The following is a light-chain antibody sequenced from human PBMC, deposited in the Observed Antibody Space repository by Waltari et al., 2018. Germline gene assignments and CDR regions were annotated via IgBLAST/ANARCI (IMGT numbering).Light chain of an antibody. J-gene: IGLJ3*02. CDR1: SSDVGGYNY. CDR2: DVS. CDR3: SSYTSSSIWV. V-gene: IGLV2-14*03. Sequence: QSALTQPASVSGSPGQSITISCPGTSSDVGGYNYVSWYQQHPGKAPKLMIYDVSNRPAGVSNRFSGSKSGNTASLTISGLQAEDEADYYCSSYTSSSIWVCGGGTKLTVL.